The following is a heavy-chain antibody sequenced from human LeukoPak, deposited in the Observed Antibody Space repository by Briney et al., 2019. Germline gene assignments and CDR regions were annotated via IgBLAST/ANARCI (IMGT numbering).Heavy chain of an antibody. CDR1: GFTFSSYS. J-gene: IGHJ5*02. CDR2: ISSSGNYI. D-gene: IGHD2-2*01. V-gene: IGHV3-21*04. CDR3: ARGGYCSSTSCYWFDP. Sequence: TGGSLRLSCAASGFTFSSYSMNWVRQAPGKGLEWVSSISSSGNYISYADSVKGRFTISRDNAKNSLYLQMNSLRAEDTALYYCARGGYCSSTSCYWFDPWGQGTLVTVSS.